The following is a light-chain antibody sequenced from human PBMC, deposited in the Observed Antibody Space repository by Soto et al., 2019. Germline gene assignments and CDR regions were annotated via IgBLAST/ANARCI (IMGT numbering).Light chain of an antibody. Sequence: QSALTQPASVSVSPAQSITISCTGSSSDIGDYNFVSWYQPHPGKAPKHMIYGVSLRPSGVSDRFSGSKSGNTPSLTISGLQAEDEADYYFRSYTSTSPPFRFGTGTKLTVL. V-gene: IGLV2-14*01. J-gene: IGLJ1*01. CDR3: RSYTSTSPPFR. CDR1: SSDIGDYNF. CDR2: GVS.